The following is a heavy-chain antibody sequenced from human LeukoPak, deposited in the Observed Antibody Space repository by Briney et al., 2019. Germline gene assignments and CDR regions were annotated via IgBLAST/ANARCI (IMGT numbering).Heavy chain of an antibody. CDR2: IHYSGST. J-gene: IGHJ4*02. CDR3: ARDLGIAAVTDY. V-gene: IGHV4-30-4*01. CDR1: GGSISSGDYY. D-gene: IGHD6-13*01. Sequence: PSQTLSLTCTVSGGSISSGDYYWSWIRQPPGKGLEWIGYIHYSGSTYYNPSLKSRLTISVDTSKNQFSLKLSSVTAADTAVYYCARDLGIAAVTDYWGQGTLVTVSS.